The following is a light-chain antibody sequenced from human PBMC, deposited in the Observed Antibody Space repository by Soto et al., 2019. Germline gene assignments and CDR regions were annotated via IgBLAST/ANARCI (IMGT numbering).Light chain of an antibody. CDR1: QSVSNNY. Sequence: DIVLTHSPGTRSLSPGERATLYCRASQSVSNNYLPWYQPKPAQTHRLPIYGASNSATGIPDRFSGSGAGTDFTLTISRLEPEDFAVYYCQQYGSSGTFGQGTKVDIK. CDR3: QQYGSSGT. J-gene: IGKJ1*01. V-gene: IGKV3-20*01. CDR2: GAS.